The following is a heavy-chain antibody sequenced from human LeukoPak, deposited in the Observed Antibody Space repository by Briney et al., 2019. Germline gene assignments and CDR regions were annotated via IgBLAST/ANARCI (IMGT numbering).Heavy chain of an antibody. CDR2: INSDGSST. V-gene: IGHV3-74*01. D-gene: IGHD3-16*01. J-gene: IGHJ5*02. CDR1: GFTFSSYW. Sequence: GRSLRLSCAAAGFTFSSYWMHWVRQAPGRGLGWVSRINSDGSSTSYADSVKGRFTISRDNAKNTLYLQLNSLRAEDTAVYYCARAGGVSSPRTWFDGWGQGTLVTVSS. CDR3: ARAGGVSSPRTWFDG.